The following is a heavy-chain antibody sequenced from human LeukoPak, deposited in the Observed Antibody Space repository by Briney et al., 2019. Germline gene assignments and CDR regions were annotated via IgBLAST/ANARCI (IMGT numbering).Heavy chain of an antibody. Sequence: GGSLRLSCAASGFTFSSYGMHWVRQAPGKGLEWVAVISYDGSNKYYADSVKGRFTISRDNSKNTLYLQMNSLRAEDTAVYYCARERPYYYDSSGYLGGDYDYWGQGTLVTVSS. V-gene: IGHV3-30*03. CDR3: ARERPYYYDSSGYLGGDYDY. CDR1: GFTFSSYG. CDR2: ISYDGSNK. J-gene: IGHJ4*02. D-gene: IGHD3-22*01.